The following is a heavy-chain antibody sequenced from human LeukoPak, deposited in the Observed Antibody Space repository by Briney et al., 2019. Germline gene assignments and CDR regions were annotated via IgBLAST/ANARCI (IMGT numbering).Heavy chain of an antibody. Sequence: GGSLRLSCAASGLIFSNYWMTWVRQAPGKGLEWVANMKEDGSETYYVDSVKGRFTISRDNDKNTLYLQMNSLRAEDTAVYYCEAYGSVWGQGTLVIVSS. CDR3: EAYGSV. J-gene: IGHJ4*02. V-gene: IGHV3-7*03. CDR2: MKEDGSET. D-gene: IGHD3-10*01. CDR1: GLIFSNYW.